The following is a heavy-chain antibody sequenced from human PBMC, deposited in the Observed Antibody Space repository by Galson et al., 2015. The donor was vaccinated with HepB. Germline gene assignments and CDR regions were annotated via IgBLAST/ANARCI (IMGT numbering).Heavy chain of an antibody. Sequence: SLRLSCAASGFTVSSNYMSWVRQAPGKGLEWVSVIYSGGSTYYADSVKGRFTISRDNSKNTLYLQMNSLRAEDTAVYYCARALRDYDILTGYYRYFDYWGQGTLVTVSS. V-gene: IGHV3-66*01. CDR1: GFTVSSNY. CDR3: ARALRDYDILTGYYRYFDY. J-gene: IGHJ4*02. CDR2: IYSGGST. D-gene: IGHD3-9*01.